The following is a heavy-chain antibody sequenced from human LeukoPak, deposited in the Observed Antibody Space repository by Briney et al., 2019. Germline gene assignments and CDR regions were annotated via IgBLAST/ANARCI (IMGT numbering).Heavy chain of an antibody. CDR2: IFTTGTT. D-gene: IGHD5-18*01. Sequence: SETLSLTCTVSGGSISSANFYWSWLRQPAGKGLESIGRIFTTGTTHYHPSFQGRVTVSLDTSKNQFSLKLNSVTAADTAVYYCAGGGYSYGNYYYYYMDVWGKGTTVTVSS. CDR1: GGSISSANFY. CDR3: AGGGYSYGNYYYYYMDV. V-gene: IGHV4-61*02. J-gene: IGHJ6*03.